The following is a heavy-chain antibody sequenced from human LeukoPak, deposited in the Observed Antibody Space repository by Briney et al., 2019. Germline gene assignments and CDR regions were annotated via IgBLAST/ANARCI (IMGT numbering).Heavy chain of an antibody. CDR3: ATSGDSGFDY. D-gene: IGHD3-10*01. Sequence: ASVKVSCTASGFSFTRYDINWVRQATGQGLEWMGWMDPNSDNTDYAQNFQGRLTMTRNTSINTAYMELSGLRYEDTAVYFCATSGDSGFDYWGQGTLVTVSS. CDR2: MDPNSDNT. J-gene: IGHJ4*02. V-gene: IGHV1-8*01. CDR1: GFSFTRYD.